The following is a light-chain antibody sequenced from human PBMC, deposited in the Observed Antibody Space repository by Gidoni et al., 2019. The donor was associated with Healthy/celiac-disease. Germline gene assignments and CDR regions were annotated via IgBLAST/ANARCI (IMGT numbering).Light chain of an antibody. Sequence: QSALTQPASVSGPPGPSITISCIGTSSDVGGYNYVSWYQQHPGKAPKLMIYDVNNRPSGVSNRFSGSKSGNRASLSISGLQAEDEADYYCSSYSSSSTPVVFGGGTKLTVL. CDR1: SSDVGGYNY. J-gene: IGLJ2*01. CDR3: SSYSSSSTPVV. V-gene: IGLV2-14*03. CDR2: DVN.